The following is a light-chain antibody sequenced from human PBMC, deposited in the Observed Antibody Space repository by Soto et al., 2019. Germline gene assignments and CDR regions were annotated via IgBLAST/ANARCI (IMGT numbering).Light chain of an antibody. V-gene: IGKV3-20*01. CDR1: QSISSSF. J-gene: IGKJ1*01. CDR2: GAS. CDR3: QQYVTSSWT. Sequence: EIVLTQSPGTLSLSPGERATLSCRASQSISSSFLAWYQQRPSQSPRLIIYGASSRATGIPDRFSGSESGTDFTLTISRLDLEDSAFYYCQQYVTSSWTFGQGTKVDIK.